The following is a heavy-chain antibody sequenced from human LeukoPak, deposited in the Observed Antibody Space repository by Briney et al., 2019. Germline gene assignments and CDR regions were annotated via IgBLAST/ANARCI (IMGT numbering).Heavy chain of an antibody. V-gene: IGHV1-69*13. CDR1: GYTFTSYY. J-gene: IGHJ1*01. CDR3: ASTIKGYCSGGSCYHEYFQH. D-gene: IGHD2-15*01. CDR2: IIPIFGTA. Sequence: ASVKVSCKESGYTFTSYYMHWVRQAPGQGLEWMGGIIPIFGTANYAQKFQGRVTITADESTSTAYMELSSLRSEDTAVYYCASTIKGYCSGGSCYHEYFQHWGQGTLVTVSS.